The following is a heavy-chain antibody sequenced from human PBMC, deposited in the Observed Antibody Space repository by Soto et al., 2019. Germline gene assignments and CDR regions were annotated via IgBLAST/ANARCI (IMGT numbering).Heavy chain of an antibody. Sequence: QVQLQESGPGLVKPSQTLSLTCTVSGGSISSGDYYWSWIRQPPGKGLEWIGYIYYSGSTYYNPSLKSRVTISVDTSKNQFSLKLSSVTAADTAVYYCARDIAAAGTRTNWFDPCGQGTLVTVSS. CDR2: IYYSGST. CDR1: GGSISSGDYY. D-gene: IGHD6-13*01. CDR3: ARDIAAAGTRTNWFDP. V-gene: IGHV4-30-4*01. J-gene: IGHJ5*02.